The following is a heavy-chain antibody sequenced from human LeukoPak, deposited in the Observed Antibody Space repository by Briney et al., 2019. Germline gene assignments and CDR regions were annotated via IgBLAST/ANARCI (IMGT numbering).Heavy chain of an antibody. V-gene: IGHV4-39*01. D-gene: IGHD3-16*01. CDR3: ARHGGSYYFDY. J-gene: IGHJ4*02. Sequence: SETLSLTCTLSGDSIISRSYYWGWLRQPPGKGLEWIGSIYYSGSTYCSPSLKSGITISVDTSKNQFSLNLSSVTATDTAVNYCARHGGSYYFDYWGQGTQVTVSS. CDR1: GDSIISRSYY. CDR2: IYYSGST.